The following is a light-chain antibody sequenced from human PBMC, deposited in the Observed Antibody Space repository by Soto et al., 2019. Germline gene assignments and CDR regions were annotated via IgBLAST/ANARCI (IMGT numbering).Light chain of an antibody. Sequence: QSALTQPASVSGSPGQSITISCTGTSSDVGNYKYVSWYQQHPGKAPKLMIYEVSNRPSAVSNRFSGSKSGNTASLTISGLQAEDETDYYCFSYTSSGTYVFGTVTKLTVL. CDR1: SSDVGNYKY. CDR2: EVS. CDR3: FSYTSSGTYV. J-gene: IGLJ1*01. V-gene: IGLV2-14*01.